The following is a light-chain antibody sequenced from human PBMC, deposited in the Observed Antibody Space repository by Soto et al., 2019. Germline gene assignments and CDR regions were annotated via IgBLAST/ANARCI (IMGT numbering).Light chain of an antibody. CDR2: GAS. CDR1: QSVSSSY. Sequence: EIVLTQSPGTLSLSPGERATLSCRASQSVSSSYLAWYQQKPGQAPRLLIYGASSRATGIPDRFSGSGSGTDFTLTISSLEPEDFAVYYCQQYDSSPVTFGHGTKVEIK. CDR3: QQYDSSPVT. V-gene: IGKV3-20*01. J-gene: IGKJ1*01.